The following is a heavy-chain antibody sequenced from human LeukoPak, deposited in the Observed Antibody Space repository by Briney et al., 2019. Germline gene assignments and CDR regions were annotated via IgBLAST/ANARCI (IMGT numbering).Heavy chain of an antibody. CDR2: IYSGGST. CDR1: GFTVSSNY. D-gene: IGHD3-10*01. V-gene: IGHV3-53*01. J-gene: IGHJ4*02. CDR3: ARVFYGSGSYYNALDY. Sequence: WGSLRLSCAASGFTVSSNYMSGVRQAPGKGLEWVSVIYSGGSTYYADSVKGRFTISRDNSKNTLYLQMNSLRAEDTAVYYCARVFYGSGSYYNALDYWGQGTLVTVSS.